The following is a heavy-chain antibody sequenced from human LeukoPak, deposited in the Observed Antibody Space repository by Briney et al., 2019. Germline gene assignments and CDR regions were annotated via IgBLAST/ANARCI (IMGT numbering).Heavy chain of an antibody. CDR2: ISSSSSYT. D-gene: IGHD5-18*01. CDR3: ARGYSYGPTDY. CDR1: GFTFSDYF. Sequence: PGGSLRLSCAASGFTFSDYFMSWIRRAPGKGLEWVSYISSSSSYTNYADSVKGRFTISRDNAKNSLYLQMNSLRAEDTAVYYCARGYSYGPTDYWGQGTLVTVSS. J-gene: IGHJ4*02. V-gene: IGHV3-11*06.